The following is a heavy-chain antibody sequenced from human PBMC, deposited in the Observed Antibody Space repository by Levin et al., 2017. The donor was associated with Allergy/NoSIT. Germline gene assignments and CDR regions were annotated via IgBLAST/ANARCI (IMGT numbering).Heavy chain of an antibody. D-gene: IGHD2-2*01. CDR3: AKDFLPASIGNYYYMDV. Sequence: GGSLRLSCAASGFTFDDYTMHWVRQAPGKGPEWVSLISWDGVNTYYADSVKGRFTISRDNSKNSLYLQMNSLRTEDTALYDCAKDFLPASIGNYYYMDVWGKGTTVTVSS. J-gene: IGHJ6*03. CDR2: ISWDGVNT. CDR1: GFTFDDYT. V-gene: IGHV3-43*01.